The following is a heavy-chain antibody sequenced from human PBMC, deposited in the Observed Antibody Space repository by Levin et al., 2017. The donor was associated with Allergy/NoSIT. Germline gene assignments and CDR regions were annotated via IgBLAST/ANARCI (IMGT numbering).Heavy chain of an antibody. J-gene: IGHJ4*02. V-gene: IGHV4-30-4*01. CDR3: AREFDYYDSSGYHAERYFDY. CDR1: GGSISSGDYY. CDR2: IYYSGST. Sequence: ASQTLSLTCTVSGGSISSGDYYWSWIRQPPGKGLEWIGYIYYSGSTYYNPSLKSRVTISVDTSKNQFSLKLSSVTAADTAVYYCAREFDYYDSSGYHAERYFDYWGQGTLVTVSS. D-gene: IGHD3-22*01.